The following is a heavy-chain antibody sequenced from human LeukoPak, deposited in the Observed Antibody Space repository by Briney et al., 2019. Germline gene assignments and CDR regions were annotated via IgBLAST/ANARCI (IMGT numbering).Heavy chain of an antibody. D-gene: IGHD3-10*01. CDR3: ARDLWFGEFPTLNWFDP. CDR2: INPNSGGT. J-gene: IGHJ5*02. CDR1: GFTFTGYY. Sequence: ASVKVSCKASGFTFTGYYMHWVRQAPGQGLEWMGWINPNSGGTNYAQKFQGRVTMTRDTSISTAYMELSRLRSDDTAVYYCARDLWFGEFPTLNWFDPWGQGTLVTVSS. V-gene: IGHV1-2*02.